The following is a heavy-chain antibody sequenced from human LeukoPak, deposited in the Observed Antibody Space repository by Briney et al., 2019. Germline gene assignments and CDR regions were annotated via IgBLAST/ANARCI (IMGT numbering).Heavy chain of an antibody. J-gene: IGHJ4*02. V-gene: IGHV4-59*01. CDR1: GGSISSYY. CDR3: ARPYNSDPFDY. D-gene: IGHD6-19*01. CDR2: IDYSGST. Sequence: SETLSLTCTVSGGSISSYYWSWIRQPPGKGLEWIGYIDYSGSTNYSPSLKSRVTISLDTSTNQFSLKLSSVPAADTAVYYCARPYNSDPFDYWGQGTLVTVSS.